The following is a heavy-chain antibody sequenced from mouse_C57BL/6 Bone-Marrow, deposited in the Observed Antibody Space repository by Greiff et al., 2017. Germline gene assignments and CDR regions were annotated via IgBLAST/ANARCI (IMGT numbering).Heavy chain of an antibody. D-gene: IGHD2-12*01. J-gene: IGHJ2*01. CDR2: IDPETGGT. Sequence: VKLMESGAELVRPGASVTLSCKASGYTFTDYEMHWVKQTPVHGLEWIGAIDPETGGTAYNQKFKGKAILTADKSSSTAYMELRSLTSEDSAVYYCTRNHYSFDYWGQGTTLTVSS. CDR1: GYTFTDYE. CDR3: TRNHYSFDY. V-gene: IGHV1-15*01.